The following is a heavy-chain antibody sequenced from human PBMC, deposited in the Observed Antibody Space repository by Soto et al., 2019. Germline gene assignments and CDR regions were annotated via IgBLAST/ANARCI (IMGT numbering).Heavy chain of an antibody. V-gene: IGHV1-3*01. CDR3: ARGGYYDSSGSRNYHYYGMNV. D-gene: IGHD3-22*01. CDR2: INAGNGNT. CDR1: GYTFTSYA. Sequence: ASVKVSCKASGYTFTSYAMQWVRQAPGQRLEWMGWINAGNGNTKYSQKFQGRVTITRDTSASTAYMELRSLRSDDTAMYYCARGGYYDSSGSRNYHYYGMNVSGQGTTVTVSS. J-gene: IGHJ6*02.